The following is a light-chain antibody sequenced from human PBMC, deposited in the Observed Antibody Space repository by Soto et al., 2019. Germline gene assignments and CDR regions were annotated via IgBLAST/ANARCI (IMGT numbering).Light chain of an antibody. J-gene: IGLJ1*01. V-gene: IGLV1-44*01. CDR1: DSNIGRHS. CDR3: SAWDGSLNGDV. Sequence: QSVLTQPPSASGTPGQRVTISCSGSDSNIGRHSVNWYQQLPGTAPKVLIYSNNQRPSGVPGRFSGSKSGTSASLAISGLQSEDEAEYYCSAWDGSLNGDVFGTGTKVTVL. CDR2: SNN.